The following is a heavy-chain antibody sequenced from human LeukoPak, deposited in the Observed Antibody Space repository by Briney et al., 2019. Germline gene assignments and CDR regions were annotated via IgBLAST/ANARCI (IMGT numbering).Heavy chain of an antibody. Sequence: PGGSLRLSCAASGFTFSSYAMSGVRQAPGKGLEWVAAISGSGGSTYYADSVRGRFTISRDNSKNTLYLQMNSLRAEDTAVYYCAKDMSIVVVPAALPYYFDYWGQGTLVTVSS. J-gene: IGHJ4*02. CDR3: AKDMSIVVVPAALPYYFDY. CDR1: GFTFSSYA. V-gene: IGHV3-23*01. D-gene: IGHD2-2*02. CDR2: ISGSGGST.